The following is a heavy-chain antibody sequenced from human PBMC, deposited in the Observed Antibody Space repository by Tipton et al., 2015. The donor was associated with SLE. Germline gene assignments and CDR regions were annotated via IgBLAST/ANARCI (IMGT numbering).Heavy chain of an antibody. J-gene: IGHJ5*02. D-gene: IGHD3-16*01. Sequence: QLVQSGAEVKKPGSSVKVSCKSSGDTFNSFSVTWVRQAPGQGLEWMGVISPIFHATTYAQQFQGRVTITTDTTTDGSTNTVYMELSNLKSDDTAVYYCARGALGYYDYSGYYWHLWGQGTLVTVSS. CDR1: GDTFNSFS. CDR3: ARGALGYYDYSGYYWHL. V-gene: IGHV1-69*05. CDR2: ISPIFHAT.